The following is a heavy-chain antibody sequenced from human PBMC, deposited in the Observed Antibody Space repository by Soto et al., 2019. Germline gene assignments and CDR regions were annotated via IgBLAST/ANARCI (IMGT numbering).Heavy chain of an antibody. Sequence: QVRLVQSGAEVRKPGSSVKVSCKASGGTYTSYAINWVRQAPGQVLEWMGGIIPVLDTPNYAQNFQGRVTITADESTSTAYMELSSLRSEDTAVYYCARDVTTGYSTYGMDVWGQGTTVTVSS. D-gene: IGHD5-12*01. CDR1: GGTYTSYA. V-gene: IGHV1-69*01. CDR2: IIPVLDTP. CDR3: ARDVTTGYSTYGMDV. J-gene: IGHJ6*02.